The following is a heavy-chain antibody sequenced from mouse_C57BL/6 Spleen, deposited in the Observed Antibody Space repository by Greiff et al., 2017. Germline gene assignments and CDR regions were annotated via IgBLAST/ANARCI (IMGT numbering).Heavy chain of an antibody. D-gene: IGHD1-1*01. Sequence: QVQLQQPGAELVRPGTSVKLSCKASGYTFTSYWMHWVKQRPGQGLEWIGVIDPSDSYTNYNQKFKGKATLTVDTSSSTAYMQLSSLTSEDSAVYYCARHYYGSSYPYWYFDVWGTGTTVTVSS. CDR3: ARHYYGSSYPYWYFDV. CDR1: GYTFTSYW. J-gene: IGHJ1*03. CDR2: IDPSDSYT. V-gene: IGHV1-59*01.